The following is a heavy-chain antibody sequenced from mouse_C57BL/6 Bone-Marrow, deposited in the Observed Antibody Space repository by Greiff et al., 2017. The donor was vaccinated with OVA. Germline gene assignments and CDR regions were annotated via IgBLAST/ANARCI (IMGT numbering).Heavy chain of an antibody. CDR1: GYTITNYW. CDR2: IYPGGGYT. D-gene: IGHD1-1*01. V-gene: IGHV1-63*01. Sequence: QVQLQQSGAELVRPGTSVKMSCKASGYTITNYWIGWSKQRPGHGLEWIGDIYPGGGYTNYNEKFKGKATLTADKSSSTAYMQFSSLTSEDSAIYYCARHGSSCWFAYWGQGTLVTVSA. CDR3: ARHGSSCWFAY. J-gene: IGHJ3*01.